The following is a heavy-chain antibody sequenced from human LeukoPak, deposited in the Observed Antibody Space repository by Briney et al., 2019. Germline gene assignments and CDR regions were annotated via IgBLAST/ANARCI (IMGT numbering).Heavy chain of an antibody. CDR3: ASYYYGSGSYGAPST. V-gene: IGHV5-51*01. D-gene: IGHD3-10*01. CDR2: IYPGDSDT. Sequence: KVSRKASGYTFTSYDINWVRQMPGKGLEWMGIIYPGDSDTRYSPSFQGQVTISADKSISTAYLQWSSLKASDTALYYCASYYYGSGSYGAPSTWGQGTLVTVSS. CDR1: GYTFTSYD. J-gene: IGHJ4*02.